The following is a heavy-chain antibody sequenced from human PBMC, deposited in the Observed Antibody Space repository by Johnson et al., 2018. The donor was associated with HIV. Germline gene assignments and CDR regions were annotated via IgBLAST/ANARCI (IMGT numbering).Heavy chain of an antibody. D-gene: IGHD6-6*01. CDR2: ISYDGSNK. J-gene: IGHJ3*02. Sequence: QVRLVESGGGVVQPGRSLRLSCAASGFTFSSYAMHWVRQAPGKGLEWVAVISYDGSNKYYADSVKGRFTISRDNSKNPLYLQMNSLRAEDTAVYYCARASVSSPRYSSSSDDAFDIWGQGTMVTVSS. CDR3: ARASVSSPRYSSSSDDAFDI. V-gene: IGHV3-30*04. CDR1: GFTFSSYA.